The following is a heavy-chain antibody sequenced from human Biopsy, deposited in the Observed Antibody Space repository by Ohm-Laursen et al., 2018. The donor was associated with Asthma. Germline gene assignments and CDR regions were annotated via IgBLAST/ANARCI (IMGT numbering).Heavy chain of an antibody. J-gene: IGHJ5*02. CDR1: GFSLSTSGVG. V-gene: IGHV2-26*01. CDR2: IFSNDEK. CDR3: ARVVNYDFRSGYWFDP. Sequence: PTQTLTLTYTFSGFSLSTSGVGVTWIRQPPGKALEWLAHIFSNDEKSYSTSLKSRIAISKDTAKSQVVLTMSNMDPVDTATYYCARVVNYDFRSGYWFDPWGQGTLVTVSS. D-gene: IGHD3-3*01.